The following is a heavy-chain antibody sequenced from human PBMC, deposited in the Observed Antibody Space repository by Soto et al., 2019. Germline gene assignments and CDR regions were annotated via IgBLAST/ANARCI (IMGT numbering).Heavy chain of an antibody. Sequence: QVQLQQWGAGLLKPSETLSLTCAVYGGSFSGYDWTWIRQPPGTGLEWIGEINHSGSTNYNPSLKSRVTISVDTSKNQFSLKLTSVTAADPAVYYCARDQITGLFDYWGQGTLVTVSS. CDR3: ARDQITGLFDY. V-gene: IGHV4-34*01. D-gene: IGHD2-8*02. CDR2: INHSGST. CDR1: GGSFSGYD. J-gene: IGHJ4*02.